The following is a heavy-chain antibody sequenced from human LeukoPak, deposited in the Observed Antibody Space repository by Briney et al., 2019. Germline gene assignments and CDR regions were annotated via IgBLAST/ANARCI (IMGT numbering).Heavy chain of an antibody. D-gene: IGHD3-3*02. V-gene: IGHV4-4*07. J-gene: IGHJ5*02. Sequence: SSETLSLTCTVSGGSISSYYWSWIRQPAGKGLEWIWRIYTSGSTNYNPSLKSRVTMSIDTSKNQFSLKLSSVTAADTAVYYCARDPNAISNWFDPWGQGTLVTVSS. CDR1: GGSISSYY. CDR3: ARDPNAISNWFDP. CDR2: IYTSGST.